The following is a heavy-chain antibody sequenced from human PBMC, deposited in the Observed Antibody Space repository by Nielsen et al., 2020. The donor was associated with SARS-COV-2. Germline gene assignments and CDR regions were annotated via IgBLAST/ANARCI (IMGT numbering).Heavy chain of an antibody. J-gene: IGHJ4*02. D-gene: IGHD5-18*01. V-gene: IGHV4-59*01. CDR2: IYYSGST. Sequence: SETLSLTCTVSGGSISSYYWSWIRQPPEKGLEWIGYIYYSGSTNYNPSLKSRVTISVDTSKNQFSLKLSSVTAADTAVYYCARGEAESVYSYGLGYWGQGTLVTVSS. CDR3: ARGEAESVYSYGLGY. CDR1: GGSISSYY.